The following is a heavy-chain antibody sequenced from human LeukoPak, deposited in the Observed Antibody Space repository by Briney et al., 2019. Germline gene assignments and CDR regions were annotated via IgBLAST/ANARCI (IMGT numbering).Heavy chain of an antibody. V-gene: IGHV4-34*01. CDR3: ARAWYSSSWFDY. J-gene: IGHJ4*02. D-gene: IGHD6-13*01. Sequence: SETLSLTCAVYGGSFSGYYWSWIRQPPGKGLEWIGEINHSGSTNYNPSLKSRVTISVDTSKNQFSLKLSSVTAADTAAYYCARAWYSSSWFDYWGQGTLVTVSS. CDR1: GGSFSGYY. CDR2: INHSGST.